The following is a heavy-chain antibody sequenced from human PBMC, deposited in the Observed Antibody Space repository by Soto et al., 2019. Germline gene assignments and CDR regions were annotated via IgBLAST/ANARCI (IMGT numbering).Heavy chain of an antibody. V-gene: IGHV4-34*01. D-gene: IGHD2-2*01. CDR2: INHSGST. J-gene: IGHJ4*02. CDR3: ARCPPNVVPAAIATYYFDY. CDR1: GGSFSGYY. Sequence: SETLSLTCAVYGGSFSGYYWSWIRQPPGKGLEWIGEINHSGSTNYNPSLKSRVTISVDTSKNRFSLKLSSVTAADTAVYYCARCPPNVVPAAIATYYFDYWGQGTLVTVSS.